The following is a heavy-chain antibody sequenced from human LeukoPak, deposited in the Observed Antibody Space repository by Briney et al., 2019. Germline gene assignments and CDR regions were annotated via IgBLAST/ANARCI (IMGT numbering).Heavy chain of an antibody. V-gene: IGHV4-34*01. CDR2: INHSGST. D-gene: IGHD3-22*01. Sequence: SETLSLTCAVYGGSFSGYYWSWIRQSPGKGLEWIGEINHSGSTNYNPSLKSRVTISVDTSKNQFSLKLSSVTAADTAVYYCARGRITMIHWGQGTLVTVSS. J-gene: IGHJ4*02. CDR1: GGSFSGYY. CDR3: ARGRITMIH.